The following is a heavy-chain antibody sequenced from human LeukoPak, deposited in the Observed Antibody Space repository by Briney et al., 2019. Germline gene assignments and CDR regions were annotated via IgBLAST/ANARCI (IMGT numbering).Heavy chain of an antibody. V-gene: IGHV1-8*03. CDR3: ARLRYYDFWSGYYPYYYYYMDV. Sequence: ASVKVSCKASGYTFTSYDINWVRQATGQGLEWMGWMNPNSGNTGYAQKFQGRVTITRNTSISTAYMELSSLRSEDTAVYYCARLRYYDFWSGYYPYYYYYMDVWGKGTTVTVSS. J-gene: IGHJ6*03. D-gene: IGHD3-3*01. CDR1: GYTFTSYD. CDR2: MNPNSGNT.